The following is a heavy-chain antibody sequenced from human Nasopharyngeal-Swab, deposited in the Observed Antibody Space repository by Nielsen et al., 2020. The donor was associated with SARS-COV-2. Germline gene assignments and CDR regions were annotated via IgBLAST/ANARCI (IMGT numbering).Heavy chain of an antibody. CDR3: ARGGYSYGYYYGMDV. V-gene: IGHV3-53*04. J-gene: IGHJ6*02. CDR2: IYSGGST. CDR1: GFTVSSNY. D-gene: IGHD5-18*01. Sequence: GESLKISCAASGFTVSSNYMSWVRQAPGKGLEWVSVIYSGGSTHYADSVKGRFTISRHNSKNTLYLQMNSLRAEDTAVYYCARGGYSYGYYYGMDVWGQGTTVTVSS.